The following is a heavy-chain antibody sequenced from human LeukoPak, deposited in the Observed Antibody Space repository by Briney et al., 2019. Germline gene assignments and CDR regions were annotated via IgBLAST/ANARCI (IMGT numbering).Heavy chain of an antibody. V-gene: IGHV4-59*01. CDR2: IHHTGKN. D-gene: IGHD1-7*01. CDR1: GGSITSYY. J-gene: IGHJ4*02. CDR3: AKWHEKLLAFDS. Sequence: SETLSLTCAVSGGSITSYYWNWIRQPPGKGLEWIGYIHHTGKNWYNPPLQSRVTLSVVTSKSEFSLRLNSVTAADTAVYYCAKWHEKLLAFDSWGQGTLVTVSS.